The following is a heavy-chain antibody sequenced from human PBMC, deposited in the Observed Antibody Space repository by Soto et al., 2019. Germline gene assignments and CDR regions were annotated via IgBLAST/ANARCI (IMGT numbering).Heavy chain of an antibody. J-gene: IGHJ4*02. Sequence: QVQLQQWGAGLLKPSETLSLTCAVYGGSFSGYYWSWIRQPPGKGLEWIGEINHGGSTNYNPSLKIRVPISVATCKNQCSLKLSSVTAADTAVYYCAREGIAAAGTIDYWGQGTLVTVSS. CDR1: GGSFSGYY. V-gene: IGHV4-34*01. CDR3: AREGIAAAGTIDY. CDR2: INHGGST. D-gene: IGHD6-13*01.